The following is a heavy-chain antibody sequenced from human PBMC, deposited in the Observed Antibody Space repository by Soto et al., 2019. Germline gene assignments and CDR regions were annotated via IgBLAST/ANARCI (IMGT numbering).Heavy chain of an antibody. J-gene: IGHJ4*02. CDR1: KFTFSSYG. CDR3: AKLSMITFGGVIDIFDY. D-gene: IGHD3-16*02. Sequence: QVQLVESGGGVVQPGRSLRLSCAASKFTFSSYGIHWVRQAPGKGLEWVAVISYDGSNKYYADSVKGRFTISRDNSKNTLYLQMNSLRAEDTAVYYCAKLSMITFGGVIDIFDYWGQGTLVTVSS. CDR2: ISYDGSNK. V-gene: IGHV3-30*18.